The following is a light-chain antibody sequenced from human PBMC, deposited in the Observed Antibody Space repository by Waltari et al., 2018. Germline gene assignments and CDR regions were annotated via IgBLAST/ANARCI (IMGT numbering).Light chain of an antibody. CDR1: QSVNSY. J-gene: IGKJ5*01. Sequence: EIMLTQSPANLSLSPGERATLSCRTSQSVNSYLAWYQNKPGKAPRLLIYDASNRATGNPSMFSGNWSWTDFTLTFSSLEPDDFALYYFQQRFTLPSITFGQGKRLEIK. CDR2: DAS. V-gene: IGKV3-11*01. CDR3: QQRFTLPSIT.